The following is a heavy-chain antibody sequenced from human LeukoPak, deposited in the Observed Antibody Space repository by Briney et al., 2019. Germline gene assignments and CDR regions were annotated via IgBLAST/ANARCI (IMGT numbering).Heavy chain of an antibody. CDR3: ARGPAAVHP. D-gene: IGHD6-13*01. V-gene: IGHV4-34*01. Sequence: NTSETLSLTCAVYGYSLTNHYWIWIRQPPGKGLEWVGEISHTGSTNYNPSLKSRLNISVDTFKNQFFLKLSSVTAADTAVYYCARGPAAVHPWGQGTLVTVSS. CDR2: ISHTGST. J-gene: IGHJ5*02. CDR1: GYSLTNHY.